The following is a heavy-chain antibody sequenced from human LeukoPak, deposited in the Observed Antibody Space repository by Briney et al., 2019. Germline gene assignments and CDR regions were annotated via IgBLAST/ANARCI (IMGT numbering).Heavy chain of an antibody. CDR2: ISSSSSYI. J-gene: IGHJ4*02. D-gene: IGHD6-19*01. Sequence: GGSLRLSCAASGFTFDDYGMSWVRQAPGKGLEWVSSISSSSSYIYYADSVKGRFTISRDNAKNSLYLQMNSLRAEDTAVYYCARDGEIGIAVAGDYWGQGTLVTVSS. CDR3: ARDGEIGIAVAGDY. V-gene: IGHV3-21*01. CDR1: GFTFDDYG.